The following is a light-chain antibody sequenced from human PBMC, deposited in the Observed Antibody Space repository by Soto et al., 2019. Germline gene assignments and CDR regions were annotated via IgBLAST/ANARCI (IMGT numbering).Light chain of an antibody. CDR3: NSYTTISTYV. J-gene: IGLJ1*01. CDR2: EVS. Sequence: QSALTQPASVSGSPGQSITISCTGTTSDVGSSNYVSWYQHHPGKAPKLIIYEVSNRPSGVSNRFSGSKSGNTASLTISGLQAEDEADYYCNSYTTISTYVFGTGTKLTVL. CDR1: TSDVGSSNY. V-gene: IGLV2-14*01.